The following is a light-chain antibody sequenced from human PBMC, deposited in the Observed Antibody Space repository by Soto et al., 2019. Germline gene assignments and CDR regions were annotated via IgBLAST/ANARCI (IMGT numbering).Light chain of an antibody. CDR3: LQDHDDSWT. J-gene: IGKJ1*01. Sequence: IQLTQSPSFLSASVGDRITITCRASRDIGSDLSWYQQKTGKAPTXXIYAASNLQSGVASRFRGSRSGTEFNLTVSSLQTEDFATYYCLQDHDDSWTFGQGTKVDIK. CDR2: AAS. CDR1: RDIGSD. V-gene: IGKV1-6*01.